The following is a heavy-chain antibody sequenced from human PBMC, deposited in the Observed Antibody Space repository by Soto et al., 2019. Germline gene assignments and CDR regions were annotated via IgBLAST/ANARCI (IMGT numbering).Heavy chain of an antibody. CDR2: ISYDGSNK. J-gene: IGHJ4*02. V-gene: IGHV3-30-3*01. CDR3: ARGTDYGDSRLGGVGYYFDY. Sequence: GGSLRLSCAASGFTFSSYAMHWVRQAPGKGLEWVAVISYDGSNKYYADSVKGRFTISRDNSKNTLYLQMNSLRAEDTAVYYCARGTDYGDSRLGGVGYYFDYWGQGTLVTVSS. D-gene: IGHD4-17*01. CDR1: GFTFSSYA.